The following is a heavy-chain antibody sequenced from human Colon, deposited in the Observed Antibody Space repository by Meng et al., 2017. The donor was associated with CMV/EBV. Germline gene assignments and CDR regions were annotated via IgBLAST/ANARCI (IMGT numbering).Heavy chain of an antibody. J-gene: IGHJ6*02. CDR1: GFTFSSYS. Sequence: GESLKISCAASGFTFSSYSMNWVRQAPGKGLEWVSSISSSSSYIYYADSVKGRFTISRDNAKNSLYLQMNSLRAEDTAVYYCARDSPITIFGVVITDIYYYYGMDVWGQGTTVTVSS. V-gene: IGHV3-21*01. CDR2: ISSSSSYI. D-gene: IGHD3-3*01. CDR3: ARDSPITIFGVVITDIYYYYGMDV.